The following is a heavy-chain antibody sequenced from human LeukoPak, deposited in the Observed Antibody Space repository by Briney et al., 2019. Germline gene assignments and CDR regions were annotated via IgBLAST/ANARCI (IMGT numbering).Heavy chain of an antibody. D-gene: IGHD6-13*01. Sequence: GGSLRLSCAASGFTVSSNYMSWVRQAPGKGLEWVSVIYSGGSTYYADSVKGRFTISRDNSRNTLYLQMNSLRAEDTAVYYCARAEIAAAALDYWGQGTLVTVSS. J-gene: IGHJ4*02. CDR1: GFTVSSNY. CDR2: IYSGGST. CDR3: ARAEIAAAALDY. V-gene: IGHV3-53*01.